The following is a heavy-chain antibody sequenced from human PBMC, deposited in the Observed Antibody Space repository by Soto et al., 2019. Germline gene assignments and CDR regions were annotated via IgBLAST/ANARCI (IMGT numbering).Heavy chain of an antibody. Sequence: SETLSLTCTVSGGSISSSSYYWCWIRQAPGKGLEWIGRIYYSGSTLYNPSLKSRVTISVDKSKNQFSLKLSSVTAADTAVYYCARDQLEGNWFDPCGQGTLVTVSS. CDR1: GGSISSSSYY. J-gene: IGHJ5*02. V-gene: IGHV4-39*07. D-gene: IGHD1-1*01. CDR2: IYYSGST. CDR3: ARDQLEGNWFDP.